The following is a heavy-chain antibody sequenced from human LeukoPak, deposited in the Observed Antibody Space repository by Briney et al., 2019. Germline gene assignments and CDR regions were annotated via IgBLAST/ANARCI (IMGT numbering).Heavy chain of an antibody. CDR1: GYTFTSYD. D-gene: IGHD4-17*01. CDR3: ARATVTTSLDC. J-gene: IGHJ4*02. V-gene: IGHV1-8*03. Sequence: ASVKVSCKASGYTFTSYDIHWVRQATGQGLEWMGWMNPNSGNTDYAQKFQGRVTITRNTSISTAYMELSSLRSDDTAVYYCARATVTTSLDCWREGTLVTVPS. CDR2: MNPNSGNT.